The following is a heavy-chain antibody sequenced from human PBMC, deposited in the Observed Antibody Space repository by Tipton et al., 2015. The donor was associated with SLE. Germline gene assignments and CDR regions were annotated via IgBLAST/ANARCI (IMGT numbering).Heavy chain of an antibody. CDR1: GFTVSSNY. V-gene: IGHV3-53*01. J-gene: IGHJ3*02. D-gene: IGHD3-3*01. Sequence: SLRLSCAASGFTVSSNYLSWVRQAPGKGLEWVSVIYSGGSTYYADSAKGRFTISRDNSKNTLYLQMNSLRAEDTAVYYCARGETIFGVVTSDAFDIWGQGTMVTVSS. CDR3: ARGETIFGVVTSDAFDI. CDR2: IYSGGST.